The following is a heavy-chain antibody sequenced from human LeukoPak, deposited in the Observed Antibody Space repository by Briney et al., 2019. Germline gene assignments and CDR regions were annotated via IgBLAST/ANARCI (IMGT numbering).Heavy chain of an antibody. V-gene: IGHV1-69*01. J-gene: IGHJ4*02. CDR2: IIPIFGTA. CDR1: GGTFSSYA. CDR3: AREISGYGREDY. Sequence: GSSVKVSCKASGGTFSSYAISWVRQAPGQGLEWMGGIIPIFGTANYAQKFQGRVTITADESTSTAYMELSSLRSEDTAVYYCAREISGYGREDYWGQGTLVTVSS. D-gene: IGHD5-12*01.